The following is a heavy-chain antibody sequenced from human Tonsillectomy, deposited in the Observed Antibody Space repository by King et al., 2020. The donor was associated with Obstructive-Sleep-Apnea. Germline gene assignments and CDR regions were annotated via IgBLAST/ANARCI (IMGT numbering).Heavy chain of an antibody. CDR1: GGSISSYY. D-gene: IGHD6-19*01. J-gene: IGHJ4*02. Sequence: QLQESGPGLVKPAETLSLTCTVSGGSISSYYWSWIRQPPGKGLEWIGYIYYSGSTNYNPSLKSRVTISVDTSKNPFSLKLSSVTAADTAVYYCARGERSSGWYDYWGQGTLVTVSS. CDR2: IYYSGST. V-gene: IGHV4-59*01. CDR3: ARGERSSGWYDY.